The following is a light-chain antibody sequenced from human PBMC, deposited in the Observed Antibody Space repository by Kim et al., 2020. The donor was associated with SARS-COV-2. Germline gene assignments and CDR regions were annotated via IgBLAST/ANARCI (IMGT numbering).Light chain of an antibody. CDR2: HDS. J-gene: IGLJ3*02. V-gene: IGLV3-21*04. CDR1: NIGSKS. Sequence: SYELTQPPSVSVTPGKTARITCGGNNIGSKSVHWYQQKPGQAPVLVIYHDSDRPSGIPERFSGANSGNTATLTISTIEAGDEADYYCQVWDTGDHRGVFG. CDR3: QVWDTGDHRGV.